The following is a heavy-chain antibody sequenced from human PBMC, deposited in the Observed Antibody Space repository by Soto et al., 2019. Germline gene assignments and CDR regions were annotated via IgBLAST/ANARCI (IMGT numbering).Heavy chain of an antibody. CDR2: IIPIFGTA. J-gene: IGHJ6*02. CDR1: GGTFSSYA. CDR3: ARGCRAARRVTYYYYGMDV. Sequence: SVKVSCKASGGTFSSYAISWVRQAPGQGLEWMGGIIPIFGTANYAQKFQGRVTITADESTSTAYMELSSLRSEDTAVYYCARGCRAARRVTYYYYGMDVWGQGTTVTVSS. D-gene: IGHD6-6*01. V-gene: IGHV1-69*13.